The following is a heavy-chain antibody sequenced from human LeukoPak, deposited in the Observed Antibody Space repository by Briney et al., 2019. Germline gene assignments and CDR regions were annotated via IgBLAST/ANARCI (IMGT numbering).Heavy chain of an antibody. Sequence: GGSLRLSCAASGFTFNSYAMHWVRQAPGKGLQWVAVISYDGRNEKYYADSVKGRFTISRDNSKNTLYVQMNSLRAEDTAVYYCARDSGYGFWSGYFAIDYWGQGTLVTVSS. J-gene: IGHJ4*02. CDR3: ARDSGYGFWSGYFAIDY. CDR2: ISYDGRNEK. CDR1: GFTFNSYA. V-gene: IGHV3-30*04. D-gene: IGHD3-3*01.